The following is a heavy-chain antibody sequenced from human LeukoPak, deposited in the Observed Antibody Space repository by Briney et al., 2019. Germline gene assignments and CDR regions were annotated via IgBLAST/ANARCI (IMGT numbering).Heavy chain of an antibody. V-gene: IGHV4-39*07. J-gene: IGHJ4*02. D-gene: IGHD3-22*01. CDR1: GGSISSSSYY. CDR2: IYYSGST. CDR3: ARDGSLYDSSGYPYYFDY. Sequence: PSETLSLTCTVSGGSISSSSYYWGWIRQPPGKGLEWIGSIYYSGSTYYNPSLKSRVTISVDTSKNQFSLKLSSVTAADTAVYYCARDGSLYDSSGYPYYFDYWGQGTLVTVSS.